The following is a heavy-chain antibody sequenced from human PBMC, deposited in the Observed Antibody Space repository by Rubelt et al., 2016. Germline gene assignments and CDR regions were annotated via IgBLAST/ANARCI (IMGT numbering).Heavy chain of an antibody. Sequence: QVQLQESGPGLVKPSETLSLTCTVSGGSISSYYWSWIRQPPGKGLEWIGSIYYSGSTYYNPSLKSRVTISVDTSKNQFSLKLSSVTAADTAVYYCARLPPADYGGFYYGMDVWGQGTTVTVSS. CDR3: ARLPPADYGGFYYGMDV. CDR1: GGSISSYY. CDR2: IYYSGST. V-gene: IGHV4-59*12. J-gene: IGHJ6*02. D-gene: IGHD4-23*01.